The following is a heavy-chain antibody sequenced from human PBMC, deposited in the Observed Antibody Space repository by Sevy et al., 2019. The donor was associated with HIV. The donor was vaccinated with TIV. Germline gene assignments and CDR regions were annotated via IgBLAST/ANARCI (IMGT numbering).Heavy chain of an antibody. CDR3: AKVLRDFGDYLLAY. D-gene: IGHD4-17*01. J-gene: IGHJ4*01. CDR1: GFTFSSYA. CDR2: ISAGGGDK. Sequence: GGSLRLSCATSGFTFSSYAMSWVRQAPGKGLQWVSAISAGGGDKYYAASVKGRFTISRDNSKSTLFLQMNSLRVDDTATYFCAKVLRDFGDYLLAYWGHGTLVTVSS. V-gene: IGHV3-23*01.